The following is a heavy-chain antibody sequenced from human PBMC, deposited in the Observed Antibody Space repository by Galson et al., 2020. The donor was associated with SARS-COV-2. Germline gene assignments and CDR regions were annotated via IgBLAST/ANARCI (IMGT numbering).Heavy chain of an antibody. CDR1: GVSLTTYTYY. CDR3: ACNSGWHAADY. V-gene: IGHV4-39*01. CDR2: IYFTGNT. J-gene: IGHJ4*02. Sequence: SETLSLTCSLYGVSLTTYTYYWSWLRQTPGNGLEWLGSIYFTGNTYYNPSLQSRLTIARDTSKNQFSLRLAAVTAADTAVYFCACNSGWHAADYCGRGDLVTVSS. D-gene: IGHD6-19*01.